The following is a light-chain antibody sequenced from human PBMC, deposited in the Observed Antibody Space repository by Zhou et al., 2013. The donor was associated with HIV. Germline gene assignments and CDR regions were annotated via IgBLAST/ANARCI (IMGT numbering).Light chain of an antibody. V-gene: IGKV1-5*03. CDR1: QSISNW. Sequence: DIQMTQSPSTLSASVGDRVTITCRASQSISNWLAWYQQKPGQAPKLLISMASSLETGVPSRFSGSGSGTEFTLTISSLQPDDFATYYCQQYNGFSTFGQGTEGGN. J-gene: IGKJ1*01. CDR3: QQYNGFST. CDR2: MAS.